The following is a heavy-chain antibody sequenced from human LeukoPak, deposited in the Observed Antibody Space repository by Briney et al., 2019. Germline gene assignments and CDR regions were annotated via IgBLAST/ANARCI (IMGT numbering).Heavy chain of an antibody. J-gene: IGHJ4*02. Sequence: PGGSLRLSCAASGFTFSNAWMSWVRQAPGKGLERVGRIKSKTDGGTTDYAAPVKGRFTSARDDTKKQLYLQMNSLKTEDTAVYYCTTDEYYDSSGYYYGLEFDYWGQGTLVTVSS. D-gene: IGHD3-22*01. V-gene: IGHV3-15*01. CDR1: GFTFSNAW. CDR3: TTDEYYDSSGYYYGLEFDY. CDR2: IKSKTDGGTT.